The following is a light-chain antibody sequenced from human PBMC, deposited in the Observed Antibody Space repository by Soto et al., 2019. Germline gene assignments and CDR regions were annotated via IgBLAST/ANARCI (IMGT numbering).Light chain of an antibody. Sequence: EIVMTQSPATLSVSPGERATLSCRASQSVSSNLAWYKQKPGQLPRLLIFGASTRATGIPARFSGSGSGTEFTLTISSLQSEDFAVYYCQQYNNPYTFGQGTKLEIK. CDR2: GAS. V-gene: IGKV3-15*01. CDR1: QSVSSN. CDR3: QQYNNPYT. J-gene: IGKJ2*01.